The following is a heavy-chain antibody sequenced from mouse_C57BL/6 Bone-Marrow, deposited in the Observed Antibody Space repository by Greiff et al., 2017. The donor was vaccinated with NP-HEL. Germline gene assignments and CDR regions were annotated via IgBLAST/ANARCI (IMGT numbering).Heavy chain of an antibody. Sequence: QVQLQQSGAELVMPGASVKLSCKASGYTFTSYWMHWVKQRPGQGLEWIGEIDPSDSYTNYNHKFKGKSTLTVDKSSSTAYIQLSSLTSEDSSVYYCARGYALYYWGQGTSVTVSS. CDR1: GYTFTSYW. CDR3: ARGYALYY. V-gene: IGHV1-69*01. J-gene: IGHJ4*01. CDR2: IDPSDSYT.